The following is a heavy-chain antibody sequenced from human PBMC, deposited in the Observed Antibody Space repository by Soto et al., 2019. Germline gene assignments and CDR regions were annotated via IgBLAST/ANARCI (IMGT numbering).Heavy chain of an antibody. J-gene: IGHJ4*02. Sequence: GGSLRLSXAASGFTFSSYAMGWVRQGPGKGLEWVAVVSIGGSTHYADSVRGRFTISRDNSKNTLSLQMNSLTAEDTAVYFCAKRRGAGGHFDYWGQGALVTV. D-gene: IGHD2-15*01. CDR2: VSIGGST. CDR1: GFTFSSYA. V-gene: IGHV3-23*01. CDR3: AKRRGAGGHFDY.